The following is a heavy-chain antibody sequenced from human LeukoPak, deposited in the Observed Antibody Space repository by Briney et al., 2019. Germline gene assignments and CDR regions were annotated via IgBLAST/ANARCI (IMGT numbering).Heavy chain of an antibody. CDR1: GGSIRNSSYY. D-gene: IGHD4-11*01. Sequence: SETLSLTCTVSGGSIRNSSYYWGWIRQPPGKGLEWNGSIYYSGSTNYKPSIRSRITITVDTSKNQFALKLSSVTAADTAVYYCARHSGSYYTYNFDYWGQGTLVTVSS. CDR2: IYYSGST. J-gene: IGHJ4*02. CDR3: ARHSGSYYTYNFDY. V-gene: IGHV4-39*01.